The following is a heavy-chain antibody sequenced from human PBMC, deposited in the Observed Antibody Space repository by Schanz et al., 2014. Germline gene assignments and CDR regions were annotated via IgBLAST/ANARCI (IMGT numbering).Heavy chain of an antibody. D-gene: IGHD3-22*01. CDR3: AKDLPSDYDIAY. CDR2: IRHNGINE. J-gene: IGHJ4*02. Sequence: QVHLVESGGGVVQPGGSLRLSCAASGFTFSNYGLHWVRQAPGKGLEWVAFIRHNGINEYYADSVKGRFTISRDNSKNSLYLQMTSLRAEDTAVYYCAKDLPSDYDIAYWGQGTLVTVSS. V-gene: IGHV3-30*02. CDR1: GFTFSNYG.